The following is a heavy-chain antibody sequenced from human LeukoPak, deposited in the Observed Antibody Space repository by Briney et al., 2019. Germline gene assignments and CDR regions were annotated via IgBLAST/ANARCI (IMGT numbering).Heavy chain of an antibody. CDR3: ARDPDFEANVPDY. D-gene: IGHD3-3*01. Sequence: GASVKVSCKASGYTFTGYYMHWVRQAPGQGLEWMRWINPNSGGTNYAQKFQGRVTMTRDTSISTAYMELSRLRSDDTAVYYCARDPDFEANVPDYWGQGTLVTVSS. CDR1: GYTFTGYY. J-gene: IGHJ4*02. CDR2: INPNSGGT. V-gene: IGHV1-2*02.